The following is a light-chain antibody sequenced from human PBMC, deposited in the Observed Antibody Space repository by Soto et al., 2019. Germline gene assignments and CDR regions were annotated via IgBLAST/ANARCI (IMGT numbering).Light chain of an antibody. CDR3: QQLNSYPLT. Sequence: DIQLTQSPSFLSASVGDRVTITCRASQGISSYLAWYQQKPGKAPKLLIYATSTLQSGVPSRFSGSGSGTEFNLTISSLKPEDFATYYCQQLNSYPLTFGGGTKVEIK. CDR1: QGISSY. CDR2: ATS. V-gene: IGKV1-9*01. J-gene: IGKJ4*01.